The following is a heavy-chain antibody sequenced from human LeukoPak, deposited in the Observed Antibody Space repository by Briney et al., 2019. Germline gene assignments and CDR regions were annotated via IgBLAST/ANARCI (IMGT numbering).Heavy chain of an antibody. CDR3: AKARSPYSSGWYAGLADY. J-gene: IGHJ4*02. V-gene: IGHV3-30*18. CDR2: ISYDGSNK. CDR1: GFTFSSYG. Sequence: PGGSLRLSCAASGFTFSSYGMHWVRQAPGKGLEWVAVISYDGSNKYYADSVKGRFTISRDNSKNTLYLQMNSLRAEDTAVYYCAKARSPYSSGWYAGLADYWGQGTLVTVSS. D-gene: IGHD6-19*01.